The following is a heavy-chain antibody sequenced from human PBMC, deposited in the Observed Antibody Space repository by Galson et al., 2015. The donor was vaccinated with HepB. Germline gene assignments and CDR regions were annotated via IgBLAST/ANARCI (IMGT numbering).Heavy chain of an antibody. CDR2: ISSNGGST. CDR3: ARTYYDSTGFSKNWYFDL. CDR1: GFTFKNYA. V-gene: IGHV3-64*01. J-gene: IGHJ2*01. Sequence: SLRLSCAASGFTFKNYAMHWVRQAPGKGLEYVSTISSNGGSTYYANSVKGRFTISRDNSKYTLYLQMGSLRAEDMAVYYCARTYYDSTGFSKNWYFDLWGRGTLVTVSS. D-gene: IGHD3-22*01.